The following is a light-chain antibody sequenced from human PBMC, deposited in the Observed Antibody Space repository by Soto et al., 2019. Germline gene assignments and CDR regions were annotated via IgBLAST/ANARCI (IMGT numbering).Light chain of an antibody. V-gene: IGKV3-20*01. CDR3: QHYVTSPLT. J-gene: IGKJ4*01. CDR1: QSVSSSY. Sequence: PGERVTLSCRASQSVSSSYLTWYQQKPGQAPRLLIYGASTRATGIPARFSGSGSGTDFTLTISRLEPEDFAVYYCQHYVTSPLTFGGGTKVDIK. CDR2: GAS.